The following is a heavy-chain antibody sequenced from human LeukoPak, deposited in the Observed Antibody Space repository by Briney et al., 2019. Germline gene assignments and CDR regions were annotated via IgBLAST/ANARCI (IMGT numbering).Heavy chain of an antibody. D-gene: IGHD3-22*01. CDR1: GFTFSSYG. Sequence: GGSLRLSCAASGFTFSSYGMHWVRQAPGKGLEWVASIRFDGSHKSYADSVKGRFTISRDYSKNTLYLQMNTLRAEDTAVYYCARHDSSGPYNAFDVWGQGTMVTVSS. V-gene: IGHV3-30*02. CDR3: ARHDSSGPYNAFDV. CDR2: IRFDGSHK. J-gene: IGHJ3*01.